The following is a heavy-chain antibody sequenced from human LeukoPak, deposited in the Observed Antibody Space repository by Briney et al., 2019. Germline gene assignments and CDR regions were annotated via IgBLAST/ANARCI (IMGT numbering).Heavy chain of an antibody. J-gene: IGHJ4*02. Sequence: SETLSLTCTVSGGSISSGDYYWGWIRQPPGKGLEWIGSIYHSGSTYYNPSLKSRVTISVDTSKNQFSLKLSSVTAADTAVYYCARGESGFSSNWWGYWGQGTLVTVSS. CDR2: IYHSGST. CDR1: GGSISSGDYY. D-gene: IGHD6-13*01. V-gene: IGHV4-39*07. CDR3: ARGESGFSSNWWGY.